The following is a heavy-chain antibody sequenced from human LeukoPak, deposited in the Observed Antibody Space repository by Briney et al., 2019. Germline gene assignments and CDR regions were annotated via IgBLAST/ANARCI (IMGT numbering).Heavy chain of an antibody. J-gene: IGHJ4*02. CDR1: GGSISSYY. D-gene: IGHD1-26*01. CDR2: IYYSGST. V-gene: IGHV4-59*01. CDR3: ASRSGSYLFFDY. Sequence: SETLSLTCTVSGGSISSYYWSWIRQPPGKGLEWIGYIYYSGSTNYNPSLESRVTISVDTSKNQFSLKLSSVTAADTAVYYCASRSGSYLFFDYWGQGTLVTVSS.